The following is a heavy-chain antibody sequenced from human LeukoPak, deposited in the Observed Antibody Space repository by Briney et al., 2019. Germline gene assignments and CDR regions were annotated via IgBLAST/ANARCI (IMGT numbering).Heavy chain of an antibody. J-gene: IGHJ6*02. CDR1: GFTFSSYG. Sequence: GGTLRLSCAASGFTFSSYGMHWVRQAPGKGLEWVAVISYDGSNKYYADSVKGRFTISRDNSKNTLYLQMNSLRAEDTAVYYCAKWAAAGTRYYYYGMDVWGQGTTVTVSS. V-gene: IGHV3-30*18. CDR3: AKWAAAGTRYYYYGMDV. D-gene: IGHD6-13*01. CDR2: ISYDGSNK.